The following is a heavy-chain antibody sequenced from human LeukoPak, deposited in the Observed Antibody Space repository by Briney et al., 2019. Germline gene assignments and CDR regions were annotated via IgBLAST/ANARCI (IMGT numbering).Heavy chain of an antibody. CDR1: GFTFSSYG. CDR2: IRYDGSNK. V-gene: IGHV3-30*02. J-gene: IGHJ5*02. Sequence: GGSLRLSCAASGFTFSSYGMHWVRQAPGKGLEWVAFIRYDGSNKYYADSVKGRFTISRDNSKNTLYLQMNSLRAEDTAVYYCARALYDSSGLGFDPWGQGTLVTVSS. D-gene: IGHD3-22*01. CDR3: ARALYDSSGLGFDP.